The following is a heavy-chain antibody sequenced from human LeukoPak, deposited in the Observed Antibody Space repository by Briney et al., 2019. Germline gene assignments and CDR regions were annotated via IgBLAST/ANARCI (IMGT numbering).Heavy chain of an antibody. CDR1: GFTFGSYA. D-gene: IGHD6-13*01. CDR2: ISGSGGSP. CDR3: AKAQHSSIWGYFDY. V-gene: IGHV3-23*01. J-gene: IGHJ4*02. Sequence: GGSLRLSCAASGFTFGSYAMSWVRQAPGKGLEWVSTISGSGGSPYYADSVKGRFTISRDNSKNTLYLQMNSLRAEDTAVFYCAKAQHSSIWGYFDYWGQGTLVTVSS.